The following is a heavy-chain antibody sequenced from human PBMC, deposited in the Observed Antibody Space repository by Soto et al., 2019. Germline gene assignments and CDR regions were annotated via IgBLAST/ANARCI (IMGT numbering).Heavy chain of an antibody. V-gene: IGHV4-39*07. CDR1: GGSISSSSYY. J-gene: IGHJ4*02. CDR2: IYYSGST. D-gene: IGHD5-12*01. CDR3: ASLYSGYGFGY. Sequence: PSETLSLTCTVSGGSISSSSYYWGWIRQPPGKGLEWIGSIYYSGSTYYNPSLKSRVTISVDTSKNQFSLKLSSVTAADTAVYYCASLYSGYGFGYWGQGTLVTVSS.